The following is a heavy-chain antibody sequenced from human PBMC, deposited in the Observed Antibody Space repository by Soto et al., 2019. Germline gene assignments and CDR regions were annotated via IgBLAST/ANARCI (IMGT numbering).Heavy chain of an antibody. CDR3: ARNYSSTSCYYTGGNYYYGMDV. V-gene: IGHV1-69*13. D-gene: IGHD2-2*01. Sequence: SVKVSFKASGGTFSSYAISWLRQAPGQGLEWMGGIIPIFGTANYAQKFQGRVTITADESTSTAYMELSSLRSEDTAVYYCARNYSSTSCYYTGGNYYYGMDVWGQGTTVTVSS. J-gene: IGHJ6*02. CDR2: IIPIFGTA. CDR1: GGTFSSYA.